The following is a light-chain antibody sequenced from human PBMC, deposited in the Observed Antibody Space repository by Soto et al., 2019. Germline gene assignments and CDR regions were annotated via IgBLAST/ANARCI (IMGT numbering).Light chain of an antibody. CDR1: GSNIGAGYD. CDR2: ANS. V-gene: IGLV1-40*01. Sequence: SVLTQPPSVSGSPGQRVAISCIGSGSNIGAGYDVHWYQQLPGAAPKLVIFANSNRPSGVPDRFSAFKAGKSASLAITGLQVEDEADYYCQSYDSVLSGSVIFGGGTKLTVL. CDR3: QSYDSVLSGSVI. J-gene: IGLJ2*01.